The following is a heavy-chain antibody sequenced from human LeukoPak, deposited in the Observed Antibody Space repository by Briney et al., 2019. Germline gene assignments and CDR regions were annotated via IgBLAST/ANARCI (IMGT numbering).Heavy chain of an antibody. CDR2: IGIDSGNT. D-gene: IGHD2-21*02. CDR1: GFTFSDYS. V-gene: IGHV3-48*01. J-gene: IGHJ6*02. Sequence: GGSLRLSCAASGFTFSDYSMNWVRQAPGKGLEWISYIGIDSGNTNYADSVKGRFTISGDKAKNSLYLQMNSLRVEDTAVYYCARDKDFCGGDCYNYYYYGMDVWGQGTTVTVSS. CDR3: ARDKDFCGGDCYNYYYYGMDV.